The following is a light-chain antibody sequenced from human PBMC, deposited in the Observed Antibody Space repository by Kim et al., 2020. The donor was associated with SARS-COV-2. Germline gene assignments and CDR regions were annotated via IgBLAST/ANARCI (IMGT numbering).Light chain of an antibody. CDR2: DSD. J-gene: IGLJ3*02. CDR1: SSNIGSHA. V-gene: IGLV1-44*01. CDR3: AAWDDSLNGWV. Sequence: QSALTQPPSASGTPGQRVAISCSGRSSNIGSHAINWYQQLPGTAPNLLIYDSDQRASGVPERLSASNSGTSASLAISGLQSADEADYYCAAWDDSLNGWVFGGGTQLTVL.